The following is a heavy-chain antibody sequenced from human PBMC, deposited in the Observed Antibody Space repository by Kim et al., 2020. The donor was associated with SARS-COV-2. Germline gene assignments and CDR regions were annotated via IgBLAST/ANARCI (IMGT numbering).Heavy chain of an antibody. J-gene: IGHJ3*02. V-gene: IGHV4-39*07. CDR3: ARGNFWSGEYIPAAFDI. Sequence: SETLSLTCTVSGGSISSSSYYWGWIRQPPGKGLEWIGSIYYSGSTYYNPSLKSRVTISVDTSKNQFSLKLSSVTAADTAVYYCARGNFWSGEYIPAAFDIWGQGTMVTVSS. CDR2: IYYSGST. D-gene: IGHD3-3*01. CDR1: GGSISSSSYY.